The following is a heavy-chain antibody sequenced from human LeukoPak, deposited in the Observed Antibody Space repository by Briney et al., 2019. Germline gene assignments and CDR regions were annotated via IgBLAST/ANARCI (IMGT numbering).Heavy chain of an antibody. J-gene: IGHJ3*02. D-gene: IGHD3-16*01. CDR2: ITSNGSSK. CDR1: GFTFSNYW. CDR3: ARDYAVGESFDI. V-gene: IGHV3-74*01. Sequence: GGSLRLSCAASGFTFSNYWMNWVRQAPGEGLGWVARITSNGSSKNHADAVKGRFTIPRDNAKNTLYLQMNSLRVEDTAVYYCARDYAVGESFDIWGQGTLVTVSS.